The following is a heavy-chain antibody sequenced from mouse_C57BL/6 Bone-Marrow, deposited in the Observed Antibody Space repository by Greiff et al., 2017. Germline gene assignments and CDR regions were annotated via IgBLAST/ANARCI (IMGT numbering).Heavy chain of an antibody. CDR1: GYTFTDYE. CDR2: IDPETGGT. CDR3: TEFAGGFAY. J-gene: IGHJ3*01. V-gene: IGHV1-15*01. Sequence: QVQLKESGAELVRPGASVTLSCKASGYTFTDYEMHWVKQTPVHGLEWIGAIDPETGGTAYNQKFKGKAILTADKSSSTAYMELRSLTSEDSAVDYCTEFAGGFAYWGQGTLVTVSA.